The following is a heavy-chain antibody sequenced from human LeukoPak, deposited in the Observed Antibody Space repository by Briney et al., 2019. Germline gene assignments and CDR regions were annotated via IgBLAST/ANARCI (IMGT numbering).Heavy chain of an antibody. V-gene: IGHV3-23*01. Sequence: TGGSLRLSCAASGFTFSSYAMSWVRQAPGKGLEWVSAISGSGGSTYYADSVKGRFTISRDNSKNTLYLQTNSLRAEDTAVYYCAKDLTIFGVVEPDYWGQGTLVTVSS. D-gene: IGHD3-3*01. CDR3: AKDLTIFGVVEPDY. CDR2: ISGSGGST. J-gene: IGHJ4*02. CDR1: GFTFSSYA.